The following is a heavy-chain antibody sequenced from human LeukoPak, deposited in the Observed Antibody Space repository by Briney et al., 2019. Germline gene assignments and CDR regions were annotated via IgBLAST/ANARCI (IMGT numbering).Heavy chain of an antibody. CDR1: GGSITYGSYY. CDR3: ARASWNYLER. V-gene: IGHV4-61*02. CDR2: THKSGTT. D-gene: IGHD1-7*01. Sequence: SETLSLTCTVSGGSITYGSYYWSWIRQAAGKGLEWIGRTHKSGTTHYNPSLRSRVILSLDMSKNQFSLQLSSVTAAGTAVYYCARASWNYLERWGQGSLVTVSS. J-gene: IGHJ4*02.